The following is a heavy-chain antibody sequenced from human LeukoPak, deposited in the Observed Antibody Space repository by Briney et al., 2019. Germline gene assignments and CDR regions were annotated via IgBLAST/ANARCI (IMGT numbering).Heavy chain of an antibody. J-gene: IGHJ5*02. V-gene: IGHV4-59*01. D-gene: IGHD3-9*01. CDR2: IYYSGST. CDR1: GGSISSYY. Sequence: SETLSLTCTVSGGSISSYYWSWIRQPPGKGLEWIGYIYYSGSTNYNPSLKSRVTISVDTSKNQFSLKLSSVTAADTAVYYCARSYDILTCYSHGDWFDPWGQGTLVTVSS. CDR3: ARSYDILTCYSHGDWFDP.